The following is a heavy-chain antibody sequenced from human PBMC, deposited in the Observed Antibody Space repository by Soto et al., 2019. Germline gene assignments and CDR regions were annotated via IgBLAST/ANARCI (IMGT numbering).Heavy chain of an antibody. CDR3: ARDNYGPLDY. CDR2: IDPRSGAS. J-gene: IGHJ4*02. V-gene: IGHV1-2*02. CDR1: GYPFTDLY. D-gene: IGHD3-10*01. Sequence: ASVKVSCKPSGYPFTDLYIHWVRQAPGLGLEWMGWIDPRSGASRKTQRFQGRFTMTRDTSTNTVYMELSSLRSDDTAVYCCARDNYGPLDYWGQGTLVTVS.